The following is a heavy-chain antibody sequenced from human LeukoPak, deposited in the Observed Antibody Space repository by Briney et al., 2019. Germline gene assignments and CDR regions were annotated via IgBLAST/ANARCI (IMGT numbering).Heavy chain of an antibody. CDR2: ISYDGSNK. D-gene: IGHD2-15*01. Sequence: GGSLRLSCAASVFTLSSYCMHWVRQARCKGLEWVVVISYDGSNKYYADSVKGRFTISRDNSKNTLYLQMNSLRAEDTAVYYCAKLLGYCSGGSCATWDYWGQGTLVTVSS. CDR1: VFTLSSYC. J-gene: IGHJ4*02. CDR3: AKLLGYCSGGSCATWDY. V-gene: IGHV3-30*18.